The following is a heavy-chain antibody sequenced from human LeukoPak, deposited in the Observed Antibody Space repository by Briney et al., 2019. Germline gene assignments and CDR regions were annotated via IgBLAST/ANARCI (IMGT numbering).Heavy chain of an antibody. CDR2: ISGSGGST. CDR3: AEGLISTSSLIDYYFDY. V-gene: IGHV3-23*01. CDR1: GFTFSSYA. J-gene: IGHJ4*02. Sequence: GGSLRLSCAASGFTFSSYAMSWVCQAPGKGLEWVSAISGSGGSTYYADSVKGRFTISRDNSKNTLYLQMNSLRAEDTAVYYCAEGLISTSSLIDYYFDYWGQGTLVTVSS. D-gene: IGHD2-2*01.